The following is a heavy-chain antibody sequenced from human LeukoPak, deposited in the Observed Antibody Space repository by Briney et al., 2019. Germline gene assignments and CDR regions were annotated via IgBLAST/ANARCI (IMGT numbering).Heavy chain of an antibody. V-gene: IGHV3-30*14. D-gene: IGHD6-19*01. CDR3: ARERNLEIAVAGTIFDY. CDR1: GFTFSSYA. Sequence: QPGRSLRLSCAASGFTFSSYAMHWVRQAPGKGLEWVAVISYDGSNKYYADSVKGRFTISRDNSKNTLYLQMNSPRAEDTAVYYCARERNLEIAVAGTIFDYWGQGTLVTVSS. J-gene: IGHJ4*02. CDR2: ISYDGSNK.